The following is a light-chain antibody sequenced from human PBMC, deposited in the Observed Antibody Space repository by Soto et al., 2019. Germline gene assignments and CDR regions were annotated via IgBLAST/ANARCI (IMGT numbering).Light chain of an antibody. CDR1: QSVSSH. J-gene: IGKJ2*01. Sequence: EIVLTQSPATLSLSPGERATLSCRASQSVSSHLDWYQQKPGQAPRLLIYDASNRATGIPARFSGSGSGTDFTLTISSLEPEDFAVYYCQQRSNFMYTFGQGTKLEIK. CDR3: QQRSNFMYT. CDR2: DAS. V-gene: IGKV3-11*01.